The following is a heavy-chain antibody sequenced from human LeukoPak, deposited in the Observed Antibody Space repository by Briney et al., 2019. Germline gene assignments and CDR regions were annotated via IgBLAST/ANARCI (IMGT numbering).Heavy chain of an antibody. D-gene: IGHD6-13*01. Sequence: GGSLRLSCAASGFTFSNAWMSWVRQAPGKGLEWVGRIKSKTDGWTIDYTAPVKGRFTISRDDSKNTLYLQMNSLKTEDTAVYYCTTDRIAAAIDYWGQGTLVTVSS. J-gene: IGHJ4*02. CDR2: IKSKTDGWTI. CDR3: TTDRIAAAIDY. V-gene: IGHV3-15*01. CDR1: GFTFSNAW.